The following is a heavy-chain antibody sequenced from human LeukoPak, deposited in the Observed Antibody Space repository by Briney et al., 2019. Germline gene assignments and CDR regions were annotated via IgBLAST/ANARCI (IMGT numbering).Heavy chain of an antibody. CDR1: GGSISSGGYS. CDR3: ARGGQVVVTAIHNWFDP. D-gene: IGHD2-21*02. CDR2: IYHSGST. Sequence: SETLSLTCAVSGGSISSGGYSWSWIWQPPGKGLEWIGYIYHSGSTYYNPSLKSRVTISVDRSKNQFSLKLSSVTAADTAVYYCARGGQVVVTAIHNWFDPWGQGTLVTVSS. V-gene: IGHV4-30-2*01. J-gene: IGHJ5*02.